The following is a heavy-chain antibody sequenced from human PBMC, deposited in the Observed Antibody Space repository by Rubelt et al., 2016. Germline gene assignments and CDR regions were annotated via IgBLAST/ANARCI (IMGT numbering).Heavy chain of an antibody. Sequence: QLQLQESGPGLVKPSETLSLTCSVSGGSIRSSFYYWGWIRQPPGKGLEWIDSINYSGSTYYNPSRKNRVTISGDTSKNQVSLKLTSGTAADTAVYDWASGNSAEYWGQGTLVTVSS. J-gene: IGHJ4*02. CDR3: ASGNSAEY. CDR2: INYSGST. D-gene: IGHD4-23*01. CDR1: GGSIRSSFYY. V-gene: IGHV4-39*07.